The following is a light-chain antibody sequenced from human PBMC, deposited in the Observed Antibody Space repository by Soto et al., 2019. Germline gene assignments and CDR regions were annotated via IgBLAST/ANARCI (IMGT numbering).Light chain of an antibody. V-gene: IGKV3-15*01. CDR3: QQYSNWHT. CDR2: GAS. CDR1: QSVSST. J-gene: IGKJ2*01. Sequence: EIVMTQSPATLSVSPGERATLSCRASQSVSSTVAWYQQKPGQAPRLLIYGASTRATGIPVRFSGSGSGTEFPLTISSLQSEDSAVYYCQQYSNWHTFGQGTKLEIK.